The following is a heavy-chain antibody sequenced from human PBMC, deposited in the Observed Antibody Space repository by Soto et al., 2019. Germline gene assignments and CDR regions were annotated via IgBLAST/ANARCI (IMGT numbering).Heavy chain of an antibody. CDR2: INPSGGST. V-gene: IGHV1-46*01. CDR3: ARLYSYGSDAFDI. Sequence: ASVKVSCKASGYIFMNFALHWVRQAPGQRFEWMGIINPSGGSTSYSQKFQGRVTMTRDTSTSTVYMELSSLRSEDTAVYYCARLYSYGSDAFDIWGQGTMVTVSS. CDR1: GYIFMNFA. D-gene: IGHD5-18*01. J-gene: IGHJ3*02.